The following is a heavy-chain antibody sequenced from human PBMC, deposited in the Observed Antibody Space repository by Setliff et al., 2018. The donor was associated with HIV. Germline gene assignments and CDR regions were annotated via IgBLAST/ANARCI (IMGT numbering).Heavy chain of an antibody. CDR2: MSHSGGA. D-gene: IGHD6-13*01. J-gene: IGHJ4*02. CDR1: GGSFSGHY. V-gene: IGHV4-34*01. Sequence: PSETLSLTCAVYGGSFSGHYWSWVRQVPGKGLEWIGEMSHSGGANYNPSLKSRVSISVDTSKRQFSLKMTSVTAADTAIYYCARDPGITAAGTEYFDSWGQGILVTVSS. CDR3: ARDPGITAAGTEYFDS.